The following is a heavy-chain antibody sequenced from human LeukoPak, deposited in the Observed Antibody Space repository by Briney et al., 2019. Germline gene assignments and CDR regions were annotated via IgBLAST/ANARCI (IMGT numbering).Heavy chain of an antibody. CDR2: ISSSSSTI. V-gene: IGHV3-48*01. J-gene: IGHJ6*03. Sequence: GGSLRLSCAASGFTFSSYSMNWVRQAPGKGLEWVSYISSSSSTIYYADSVKGRFTISRDNAKNSLYLQMNSLRAEDTAVYYCARDPSNLQYYYYYMDVWGKGTTVTVSS. D-gene: IGHD4-11*01. CDR3: ARDPSNLQYYYYYMDV. CDR1: GFTFSSYS.